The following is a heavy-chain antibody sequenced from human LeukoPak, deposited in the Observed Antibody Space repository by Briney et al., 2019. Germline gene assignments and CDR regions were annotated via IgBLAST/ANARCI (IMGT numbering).Heavy chain of an antibody. V-gene: IGHV4-59*01. J-gene: IGHJ4*02. CDR1: GGSISSYY. Sequence: PSETLSLTCTVSGGSISSYYWSWIRQPPGKGLEWIGYIYYSGSTNYNPSLKSRVTISVDTSKNQFSLKLSSVTAADTAVYYCARGFRRGGYNYIDYWGQGTLVTVSS. CDR3: ARGFRRGGYNYIDY. D-gene: IGHD5-24*01. CDR2: IYYSGST.